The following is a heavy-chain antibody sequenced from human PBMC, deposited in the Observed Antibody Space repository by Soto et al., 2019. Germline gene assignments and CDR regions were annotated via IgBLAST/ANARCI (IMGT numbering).Heavy chain of an antibody. D-gene: IGHD3-10*01. CDR3: ARAGGLRLWFGELSGGMDV. CDR1: GGSFSGYY. J-gene: IGHJ6*02. Sequence: QVQLQQWGAGLLKPSETLSLTCAVYGGSFSGYYWSWIRQPPGKGLEWIGEINHSGSTNYNPSLKSRVTISVDKSKNQFSLKLSSVTAADTAVYYCARAGGLRLWFGELSGGMDVWGQGTTVTVSS. V-gene: IGHV4-34*01. CDR2: INHSGST.